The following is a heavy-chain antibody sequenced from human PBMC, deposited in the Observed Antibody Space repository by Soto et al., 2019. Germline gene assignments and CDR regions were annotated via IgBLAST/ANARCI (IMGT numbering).Heavy chain of an antibody. CDR1: GFTFSGSA. CDR2: IRSKANNYAT. D-gene: IGHD3-3*01. J-gene: IGHJ4*02. Sequence: EVQLVESGGGLVQPGGSLKLSCAASGFTFSGSAMDWVRQASGKGLEWVGRIRSKANNYATTYVVSVKGRFTISRDDSRSTAYLRMNGLKTEDTAVYYSARGVYDLWNGPPKGVACWGQGTVVTASS. CDR3: ARGVYDLWNGPPKGVAC. V-gene: IGHV3-73*02.